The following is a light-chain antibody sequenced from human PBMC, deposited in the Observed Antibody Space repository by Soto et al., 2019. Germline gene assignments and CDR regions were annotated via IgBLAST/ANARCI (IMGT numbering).Light chain of an antibody. Sequence: EIELTQSPATLALSPGEMATLSYRPSQSVSSYLAWYQQKPGQAPRLILYDASNRATGIPARFSGSGSGTDFTPTISSLEPEDFSVYYCQQRSNWPPITLGQGTRLEIK. J-gene: IGKJ5*01. CDR3: QQRSNWPPIT. CDR2: DAS. CDR1: QSVSSY. V-gene: IGKV3-11*01.